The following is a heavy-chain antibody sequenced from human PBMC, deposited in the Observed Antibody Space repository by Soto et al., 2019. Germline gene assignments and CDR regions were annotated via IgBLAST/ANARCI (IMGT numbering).Heavy chain of an antibody. J-gene: IGHJ5*02. D-gene: IGHD3-22*01. CDR1: GYSFTSYW. Sequence: GESLKISCKGSGYSFTSYWISWVRQMPGKGLEWMGRIDPSDSYTNYSPSFQGHVTISADKSISTAYLQWSSLKASDTAMYYCARHLDYDSSGYSTFDPWGQGTLVTVSS. CDR3: ARHLDYDSSGYSTFDP. V-gene: IGHV5-10-1*01. CDR2: IDPSDSYT.